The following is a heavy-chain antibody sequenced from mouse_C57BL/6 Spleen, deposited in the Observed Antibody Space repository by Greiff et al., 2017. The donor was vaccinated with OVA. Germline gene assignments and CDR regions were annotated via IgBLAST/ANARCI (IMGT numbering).Heavy chain of an antibody. J-gene: IGHJ3*01. Sequence: EVKLVESGGGLVKPGGSLKLSCAASGFTFSDYGMHWVRQAPEKGLEWVAYISSGSSTIYYADTVKGRFTISRDNAKNTLFLQMTSLRSEDTAMYYCARAADGYWFAYWGQGTLVTVSA. CDR2: ISSGSSTI. V-gene: IGHV5-17*01. CDR1: GFTFSDYG. CDR3: ARAADGYWFAY. D-gene: IGHD2-3*01.